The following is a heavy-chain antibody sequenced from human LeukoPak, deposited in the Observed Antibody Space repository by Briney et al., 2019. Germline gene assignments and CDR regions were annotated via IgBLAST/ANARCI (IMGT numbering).Heavy chain of an antibody. D-gene: IGHD3-22*01. Sequence: GGSLRLSCAASGFTFSSFEMNWVRQAPGKGLEWVSYISSSGSTIYYADSVKGRFTISGDNAKNSLYLQMNSLRAEDTAVYYCARVGYDSSGYYYQGYYYYYYMDVWGKGTTVTVSS. J-gene: IGHJ6*03. CDR1: GFTFSSFE. CDR3: ARVGYDSSGYYYQGYYYYYYMDV. CDR2: ISSSGSTI. V-gene: IGHV3-48*03.